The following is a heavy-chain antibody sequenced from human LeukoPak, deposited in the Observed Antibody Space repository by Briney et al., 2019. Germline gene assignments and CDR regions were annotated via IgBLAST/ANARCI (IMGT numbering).Heavy chain of an antibody. V-gene: IGHV4-59*12. CDR2: IYYSGST. Sequence: SETLSLTCTVSGGSISSYYWSWIRQPPGKGLEWIGYIYYSGSTNYNPSLKSRVTISVDTSKNQFSLKLSSVTAADTAVYYCARRASKGSSGSVDYWGQGTLVTVSS. J-gene: IGHJ4*02. CDR3: ARRASKGSSGSVDY. CDR1: GGSISSYY. D-gene: IGHD1-26*01.